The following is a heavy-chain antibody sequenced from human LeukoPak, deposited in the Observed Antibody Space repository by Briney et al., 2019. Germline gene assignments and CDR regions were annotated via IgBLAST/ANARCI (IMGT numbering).Heavy chain of an antibody. V-gene: IGHV1-2*02. D-gene: IGHD6-19*01. J-gene: IGHJ4*02. CDR1: GYTFTGYY. CDR3: ASIAVAAHYFDY. Sequence: GASVKVSCKASGYTFTGYYIHWVRQAPGQGLEWMGWINPNSGGTKYAQKFQGRVTMTRDTSISTAYMELSRLRSDDTAVYYCASIAVAAHYFDYWGQGTLASVSS. CDR2: INPNSGGT.